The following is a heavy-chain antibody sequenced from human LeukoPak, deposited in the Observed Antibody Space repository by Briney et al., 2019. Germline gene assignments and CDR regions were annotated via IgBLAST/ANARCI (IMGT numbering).Heavy chain of an antibody. CDR2: ILPLLGTA. CDR3: VRRIYCTGGGTCYDGWFDP. J-gene: IGHJ5*02. CDR1: GDTVKRHD. D-gene: IGHD2-8*02. V-gene: IGHV1-69*04. Sequence: SVKVSRKGSGDTVKRHDISRVGRATGQRLEYVGRILPLLGTANYAQKFQGRVTITADKSTNTVHMELTGLRFDDTAVYYCVRRIYCTGGGTCYDGWFDPWGQGTLVTVSS.